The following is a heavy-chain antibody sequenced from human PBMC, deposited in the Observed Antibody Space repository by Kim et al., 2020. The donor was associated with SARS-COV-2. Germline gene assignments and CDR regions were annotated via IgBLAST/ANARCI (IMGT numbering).Heavy chain of an antibody. Sequence: GESLQISCKGSGYSFTSYWISWVRQMPGKGLEWMGRIDPSDSYTNYSPSFQGHVTISADKSISTAYLQWSSLKAPDTAMYYCARRRNIVVVPAANVLSYYGMDVWGQGTTVTVSS. CDR1: GYSFTSYW. CDR3: ARRRNIVVVPAANVLSYYGMDV. V-gene: IGHV5-10-1*01. J-gene: IGHJ6*02. D-gene: IGHD2-2*01. CDR2: IDPSDSYT.